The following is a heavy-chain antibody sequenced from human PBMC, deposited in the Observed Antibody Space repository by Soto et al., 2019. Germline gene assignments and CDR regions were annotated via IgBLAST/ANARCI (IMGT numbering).Heavy chain of an antibody. CDR2: IYYSGST. CDR3: ARGSLGNDFWSGYSYYYYGMDV. D-gene: IGHD3-3*01. CDR1: GGSISSYY. Sequence: ASETLSLTCTVSGGSISSYYWSWIRQPPGKGLEWIGYIYYSGSTNYNPSLKSRVTISVDTSKNQFSLKLSSVTAADTAVYYCARGSLGNDFWSGYSYYYYGMDVWGQGTTVTVSS. J-gene: IGHJ6*02. V-gene: IGHV4-59*01.